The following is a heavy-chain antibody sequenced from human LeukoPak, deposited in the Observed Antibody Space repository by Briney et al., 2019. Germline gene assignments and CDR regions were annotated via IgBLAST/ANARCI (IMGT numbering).Heavy chain of an antibody. V-gene: IGHV1-18*01. CDR3: ARINYYDSSGYYGLYY. CDR2: ISGYNGNT. Sequence: EASVKVSCKASGYTFTSYGISWVRQAPGQGLEWMGWISGYNGNTNYAQKFQGRVTMTRDTSISTAYMELSRLRSDDTAVYYCARINYYDSSGYYGLYYWGQGTLVTVSS. J-gene: IGHJ4*02. D-gene: IGHD3-22*01. CDR1: GYTFTSYG.